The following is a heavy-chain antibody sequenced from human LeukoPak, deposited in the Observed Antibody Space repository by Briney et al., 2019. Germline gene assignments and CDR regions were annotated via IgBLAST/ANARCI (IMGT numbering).Heavy chain of an antibody. D-gene: IGHD6-19*01. J-gene: IGHJ4*02. V-gene: IGHV3-64*01. CDR2: ISSNGGST. CDR1: GFTFSSYA. CDR3: ARQPSEAVAVVAY. Sequence: GGSLCLSCAASGFTFSSYAMHWVRQAPGKGLEYVSAISSNGGSTYYANSVKGRFTISRDNSKNTLYLQMGSLRAEDMAVYYCARQPSEAVAVVAYWGQRSPVIVSS.